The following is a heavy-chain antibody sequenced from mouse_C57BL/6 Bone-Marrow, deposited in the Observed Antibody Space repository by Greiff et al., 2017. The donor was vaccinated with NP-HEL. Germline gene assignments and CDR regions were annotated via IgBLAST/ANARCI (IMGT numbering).Heavy chain of an antibody. CDR2: IDPENGDT. J-gene: IGHJ2*01. V-gene: IGHV14-4*01. CDR1: GFNIKDDY. CDR3: TTEVDY. Sequence: EVHLVESGAELVRPGASVKLSCTASGFNIKDDYMHWVKQRPEQGLEWIGWIDPENGDTEYASKFQGKATITADTSSNTAYLQLSSLTSEDTAVYYCTTEVDYWGQGTTRTVSS.